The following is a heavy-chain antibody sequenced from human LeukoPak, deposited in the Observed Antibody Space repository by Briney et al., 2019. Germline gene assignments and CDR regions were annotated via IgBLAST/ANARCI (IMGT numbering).Heavy chain of an antibody. V-gene: IGHV4-4*02. CDR2: IYHSGST. D-gene: IGHD4-17*01. J-gene: IGHJ4*02. CDR3: ARDHLTTVTTGSFDY. CDR1: GGSISSSNW. Sequence: PSETLSLTCAVSGGSISSSNWWSWVRQPPGKGLEWIGEIYHSGSTNYNPSLKSRVTISVDKSKNQFSLKLSSVTAADTAVYYCARDHLTTVTTGSFDYWGQGTLVTVSS.